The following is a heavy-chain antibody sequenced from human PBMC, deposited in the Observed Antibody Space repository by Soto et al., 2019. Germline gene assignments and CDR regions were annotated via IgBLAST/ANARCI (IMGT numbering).Heavy chain of an antibody. V-gene: IGHV3-23*01. CDR2: ISGSGDST. Sequence: EVQLLESGGGLVQPGGSLRLSCAASGFTFKNYAMSWVRQAPGKGLEWVSAISGSGDSTYYADSVKGRFTISRDNSKNTLYLQMNTLRADDTAVYFCAVPTGIEVTGPDYWGQGALVSVSS. J-gene: IGHJ4*02. CDR1: GFTFKNYA. CDR3: AVPTGIEVTGPDY. D-gene: IGHD6-19*01.